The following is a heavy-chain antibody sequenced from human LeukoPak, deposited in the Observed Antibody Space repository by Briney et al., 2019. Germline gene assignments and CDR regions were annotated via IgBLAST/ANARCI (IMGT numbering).Heavy chain of an antibody. J-gene: IGHJ3*02. V-gene: IGHV3-21*01. CDR1: GFTFSSYN. CDR3: ARDLKARDAFDI. CDR2: ITSGSSYR. Sequence: GGSLRLSCAACGFTFSSYNMNWVRQAPGKGLEWVSSITSGSSYRFYADSVKGRFTISRDNAKNSLYLQMNSLRAEDTAVYYCARDLKARDAFDIWGQGTMVTVSS.